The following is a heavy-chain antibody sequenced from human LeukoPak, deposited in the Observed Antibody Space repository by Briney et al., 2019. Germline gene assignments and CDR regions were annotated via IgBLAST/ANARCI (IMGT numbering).Heavy chain of an antibody. Sequence: ASVKVSCKASGYTFTSYDINWVRQATGQGLEWMGWMNPNSGNTGYAQKFQGRVTITRNTSISTAYMELSSLRSEDTAVYYCARRGGGQLWSLNYYYYMDVWGKGTTVTVSS. CDR3: ARRGGGQLWSLNYYYYMDV. CDR2: MNPNSGNT. J-gene: IGHJ6*03. V-gene: IGHV1-8*03. CDR1: GYTFTSYD. D-gene: IGHD5-18*01.